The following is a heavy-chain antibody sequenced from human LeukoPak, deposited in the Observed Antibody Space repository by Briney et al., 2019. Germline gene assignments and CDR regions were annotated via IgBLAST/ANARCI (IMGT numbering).Heavy chain of an antibody. CDR2: IYYSGST. CDR1: GGSISSSTYY. V-gene: IGHV4-39*07. CDR3: ARDRPRYCSGGSCYSEDY. Sequence: SETLSLTCTVSGGSISSSTYYWGWIRQPPGKGLEWIGSIYYSGSTYYNSSLKSRVTISADTSKNQFSLKLSSMTAADTAVYYCARDRPRYCSGGSCYSEDYWGQGTLVTVSA. D-gene: IGHD2-15*01. J-gene: IGHJ4*02.